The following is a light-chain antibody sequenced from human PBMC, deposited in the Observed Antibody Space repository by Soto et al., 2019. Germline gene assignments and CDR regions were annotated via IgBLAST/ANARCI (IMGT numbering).Light chain of an antibody. CDR2: EVS. CDR1: SSDVGGYNY. V-gene: IGLV2-14*01. Sequence: QSALTQPASVSGSPGQSITISCTGTSSDVGGYNYVSWYQQHPGKAPKLMIYEVSNRPSGVSNRFSGSKSGNTASLTISGLHAEDDAYYYCTSYTSSSPDVFGAGTKLTVL. CDR3: TSYTSSSPDV. J-gene: IGLJ1*01.